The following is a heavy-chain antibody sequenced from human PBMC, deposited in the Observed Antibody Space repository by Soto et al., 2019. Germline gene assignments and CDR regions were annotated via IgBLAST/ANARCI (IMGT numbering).Heavy chain of an antibody. CDR3: VRVLKSIGWDNDVFDI. CDR2: VSYDGDNE. J-gene: IGHJ3*02. Sequence: PGGSLRLSCAASGFTFSNYAMHWVRQAPGKGLEWVAIVSYDGDNEYYADSVEGRFSISKDNAENTLYLQMNNLRADDTAVYYCVRVLKSIGWDNDVFDIWGQGTMVTVS. CDR1: GFTFSNYA. V-gene: IGHV3-30*03. D-gene: IGHD6-19*01.